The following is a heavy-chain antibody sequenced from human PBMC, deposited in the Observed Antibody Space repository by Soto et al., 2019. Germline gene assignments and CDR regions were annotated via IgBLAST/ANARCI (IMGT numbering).Heavy chain of an antibody. CDR2: ISSSSSTT. V-gene: IGHV3-48*02. D-gene: IGHD6-6*01. J-gene: IGHJ4*02. CDR3: ARGGAARPDY. Sequence: EVQLVESGGGLVQLGGSLRLSCAASGFTFSNYGMNWVRQTPGKGPEWVSYISSSSSTTSYANSVKGRFTISRDNAENSLYLQMNSLRDEDTATSYCARGGAARPDYWGQGTMVTVSS. CDR1: GFTFSNYG.